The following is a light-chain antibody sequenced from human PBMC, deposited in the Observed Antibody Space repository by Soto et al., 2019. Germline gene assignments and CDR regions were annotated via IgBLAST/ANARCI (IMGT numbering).Light chain of an antibody. J-gene: IGKJ3*01. V-gene: IGKV1-5*03. CDR1: QIISTW. CDR3: QHYETYSGT. Sequence: IQLTQSPSSLSASVGDRVTITCRASQIISTWLAWYQQKSGEAPKLLIYRASNLVSGVPSRFSGSGSGTEFTLTISGLQPDDFSIYYCQHYETYSGTFGPGTKVDL. CDR2: RAS.